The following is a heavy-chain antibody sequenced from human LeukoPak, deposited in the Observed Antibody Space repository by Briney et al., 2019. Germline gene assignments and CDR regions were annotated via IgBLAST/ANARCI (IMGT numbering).Heavy chain of an antibody. V-gene: IGHV1-69*06. CDR2: IIPIFGTA. Sequence: SVKVSCKASGYTFTSYAMNWVRQAPGQGLEWMGGIIPIFGTANYAQKFQGRVTITADKSTSTAYMELSSLRSEDTAVYYCARGTSHGGYNYWGQGTLVTVSS. D-gene: IGHD3-16*01. CDR3: ARGTSHGGYNY. J-gene: IGHJ4*02. CDR1: GYTFTSYA.